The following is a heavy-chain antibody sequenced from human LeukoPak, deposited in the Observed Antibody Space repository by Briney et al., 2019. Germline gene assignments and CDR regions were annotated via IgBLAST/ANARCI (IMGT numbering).Heavy chain of an antibody. CDR3: PRARRYFAWLLSYFDY. J-gene: IGHJ4*02. V-gene: IGHV3-49*04. CDR1: GFTFGDYA. Sequence: PGGSLRLSCTASGFTFGDYAMSWVRQAPGKGLEWVGFIRSKAYGGTTEYAASVKGRFTISRDDSKSIAYLQMNSLKTEDTAVYYCPRARRYFAWLLSYFDYWGQGTLVTVSS. CDR2: IRSKAYGGTT. D-gene: IGHD3-9*01.